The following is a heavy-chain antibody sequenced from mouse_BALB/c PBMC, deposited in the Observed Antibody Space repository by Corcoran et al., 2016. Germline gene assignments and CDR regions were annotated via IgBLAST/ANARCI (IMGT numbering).Heavy chain of an antibody. CDR2: INPYNDGT. CDR1: GYTFTSYV. Sequence: EVQLQQSGPELVKPGASVKMSCKASGYTFTSYVMHWVKQKPGQGLEWIGYINPYNDGTKYNEKFKGKATLTSDKSSSTAYMELSSLTSEDSAVYYCARGGGMITTGYFDVYAAGTTVTVSS. V-gene: IGHV1S136*01. CDR3: ARGGGMITTGYFDV. J-gene: IGHJ1*01. D-gene: IGHD2-4*01.